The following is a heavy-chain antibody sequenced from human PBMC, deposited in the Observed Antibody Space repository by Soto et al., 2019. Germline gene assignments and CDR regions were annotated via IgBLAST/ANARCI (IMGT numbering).Heavy chain of an antibody. CDR1: GGSFSGCY. D-gene: IGHD3-10*01. CDR3: ARGPYYYGSGSYYPPGDY. Sequence: SETLSLTCAVYGGSFSGCYWSWIRQPPWKWLEWIGEINHSGSTNYNPSLESRVTISVDTSKSHFSLRLSSVTAADTAVYYCARGPYYYGSGSYYPPGDYWGQGTLVTVSS. CDR2: INHSGST. V-gene: IGHV4-34*01. J-gene: IGHJ4*02.